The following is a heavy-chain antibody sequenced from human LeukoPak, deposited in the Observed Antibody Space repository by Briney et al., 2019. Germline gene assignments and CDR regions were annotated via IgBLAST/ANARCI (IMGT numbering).Heavy chain of an antibody. D-gene: IGHD3-10*01. CDR2: NYPCESDT. V-gene: IGHV5-51*01. CDR1: GYIFPNYW. Sequence: GESLKISCKGSGYIFPNYWIGWVPQMPGKGPEWVGINYPCESDTRNSPSFQGQVTISADKSISTVYLQWSSLKASDTAMYYCARRGAYYGYYGSGSLNWFDPWGQGTLVTVSS. J-gene: IGHJ5*02. CDR3: ARRGAYYGYYGSGSLNWFDP.